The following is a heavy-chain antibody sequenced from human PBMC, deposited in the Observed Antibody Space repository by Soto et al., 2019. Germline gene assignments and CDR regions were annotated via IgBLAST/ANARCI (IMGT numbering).Heavy chain of an antibody. CDR1: GGSITNNNYY. CDR2: MYNSGTT. J-gene: IGHJ4*02. V-gene: IGHV4-30-4*01. CDR3: ARGPTSDKVDY. Sequence: PSETLSLTCTVSGGSITNNNYYWSWIRQPPGKGLEWIGHMYNSGTTYSNPSLKGRVTISGDTSKNQFSLNLSSVTAADTAVYYCARGPTSDKVDYWGQGTLVTV.